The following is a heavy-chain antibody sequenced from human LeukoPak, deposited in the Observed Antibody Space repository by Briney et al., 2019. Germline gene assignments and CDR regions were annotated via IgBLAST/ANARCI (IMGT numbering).Heavy chain of an antibody. Sequence: GGSLRLSCAASGFTFSSYSMNWVRQASGKGLEWVSSISSSSSYIYYADSVKGRFTISRDNAKNSLYLQMNSLRAEDTAVYYCARDVAHIAATNYWGQGTLVTVSS. CDR3: ARDVAHIAATNY. V-gene: IGHV3-21*01. CDR2: ISSSSSYI. CDR1: GFTFSSYS. J-gene: IGHJ4*02. D-gene: IGHD6-13*01.